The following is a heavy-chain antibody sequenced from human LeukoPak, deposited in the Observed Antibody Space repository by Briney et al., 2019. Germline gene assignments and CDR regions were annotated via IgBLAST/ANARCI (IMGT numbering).Heavy chain of an antibody. CDR2: IYSGGST. D-gene: IGHD3-22*01. CDR3: ARGPTYYYDSSGYYYDVY. V-gene: IGHV3-53*01. Sequence: PGGSLRLSCAASGFTVSSNYMSWVRQAPGKGLEWVSVIYSGGSTYYADSVKGRFTISRDNSKNTLYLQMNSLRAEDTAVYYCARGPTYYYDSSGYYYDVYWGQGTLVTVSS. CDR1: GFTVSSNY. J-gene: IGHJ4*02.